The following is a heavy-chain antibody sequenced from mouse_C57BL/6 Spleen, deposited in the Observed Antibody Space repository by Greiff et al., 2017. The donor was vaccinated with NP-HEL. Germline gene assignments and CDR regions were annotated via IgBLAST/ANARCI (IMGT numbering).Heavy chain of an antibody. CDR1: GYTFTSYW. CDR3: ARSGIYYGNPYYFDY. D-gene: IGHD2-1*01. V-gene: IGHV1-69*01. CDR2: IDPSDSYT. J-gene: IGHJ2*01. Sequence: QVQLQQPGAELVMPGASVKLSCKASGYTFTSYWMHWVKQRPGHGLEWIGEIDPSDSYTNYNQKFKGKSTLTVDKSSSTAYMQLSSLTSEDSAVYYCARSGIYYGNPYYFDYWGQGTTLTVSS.